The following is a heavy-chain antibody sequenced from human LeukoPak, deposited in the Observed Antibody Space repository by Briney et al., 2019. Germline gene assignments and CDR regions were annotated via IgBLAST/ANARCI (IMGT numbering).Heavy chain of an antibody. Sequence: SETLSLTCTVSGGSISSSSYYWGWIRQPPGKGLEWIGSIYYSGSTYYNPSLKSRVTISVDTSKDQFSLKLSSVTAADTAVYYCAREVQPRNYDFWSGYYTGVGYFDYWGQGTLVTVSS. D-gene: IGHD3-3*01. CDR1: GGSISSSSYY. CDR3: AREVQPRNYDFWSGYYTGVGYFDY. J-gene: IGHJ4*02. V-gene: IGHV4-39*07. CDR2: IYYSGST.